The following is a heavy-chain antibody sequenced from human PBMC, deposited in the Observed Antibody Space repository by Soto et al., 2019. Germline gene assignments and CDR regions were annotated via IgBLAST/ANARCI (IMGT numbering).Heavy chain of an antibody. CDR2: IFPGDSDT. Sequence: GESLKISCEASGFSLNTYWIAWVRQMPGKGLEWMGAIFPGDSDTRYSPSFQGQVNISADRSISIAYLQWDSLKVSDTGIYYCARKGLQYRSSGYYDAMDVWGRGTTVTV. V-gene: IGHV5-51*01. J-gene: IGHJ6*02. CDR1: GFSLNTYW. CDR3: ARKGLQYRSSGYYDAMDV. D-gene: IGHD3-3*01.